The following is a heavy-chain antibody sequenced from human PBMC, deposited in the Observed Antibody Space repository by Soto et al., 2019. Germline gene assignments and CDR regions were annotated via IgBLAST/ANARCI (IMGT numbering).Heavy chain of an antibody. CDR2: IYPGDSDT. J-gene: IGHJ6*02. CDR1: GYSFTSYW. Sequence: RGESLKISCKGSGYSFTSYWIGWVRQMPGKGLEWMGIIYPGDSDTRYSPSFQGQVTISADKSISTAYLQWSSLTASDTAMYYCARLPWYSYGSGYYYYYYGMDVWGQGTTVTVSS. V-gene: IGHV5-51*01. CDR3: ARLPWYSYGSGYYYYYYGMDV. D-gene: IGHD5-18*01.